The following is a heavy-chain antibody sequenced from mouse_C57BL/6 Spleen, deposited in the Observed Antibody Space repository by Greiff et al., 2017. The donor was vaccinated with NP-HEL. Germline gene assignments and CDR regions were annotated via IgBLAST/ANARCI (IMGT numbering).Heavy chain of an antibody. J-gene: IGHJ2*01. CDR2: INPNNGGT. CDR1: GYTFTDYN. Sequence: VQLQQSGPELVKPGASVKMSCKASGYTFTDYNMHWVKQSHGQSLEWIGYINPNNGGTSYNQKFKGKATLTVNKSSSTAYMELRSLTSEDSAVYYCARGWGSFFDYWGQGTTLTVSS. V-gene: IGHV1-22*01. D-gene: IGHD1-1*02. CDR3: ARGWGSFFDY.